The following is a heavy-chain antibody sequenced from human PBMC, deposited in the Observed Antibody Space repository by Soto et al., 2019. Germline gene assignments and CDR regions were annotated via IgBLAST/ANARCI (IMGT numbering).Heavy chain of an antibody. CDR1: GYTFTSYG. Sequence: PEASVKVSCKASGYTFTSYGISWVRQAPGQGLEWMGWISAYNGNTNYAQKLQGRVTMTTDTSTSTAYMELRSLRSDDTAVYYCAREMGQQWLVQPYYYYGMDVWGQGTTVTVSS. V-gene: IGHV1-18*04. CDR3: AREMGQQWLVQPYYYYGMDV. CDR2: ISAYNGNT. J-gene: IGHJ6*02. D-gene: IGHD6-19*01.